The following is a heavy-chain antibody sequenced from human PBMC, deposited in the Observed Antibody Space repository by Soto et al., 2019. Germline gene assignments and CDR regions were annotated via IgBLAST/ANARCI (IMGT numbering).Heavy chain of an antibody. D-gene: IGHD2-2*01. CDR3: ARVVPGAEAWFGP. Sequence: GASVKVSCKTSGYTFSSYGITWVRQAPGQPLEWLGWISLYSDGTNYAQKFQSRVSMTTDTSTTSAYMELRSLRYDDTAVYYCARVVPGAEAWFGPWGQGTLVTVSS. V-gene: IGHV1-18*01. CDR2: ISLYSDGT. J-gene: IGHJ5*02. CDR1: GYTFSSYG.